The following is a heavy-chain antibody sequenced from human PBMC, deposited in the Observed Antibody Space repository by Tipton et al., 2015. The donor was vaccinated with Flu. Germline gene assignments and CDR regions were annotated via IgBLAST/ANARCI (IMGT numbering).Heavy chain of an antibody. D-gene: IGHD4-23*01. J-gene: IGHJ4*02. CDR2: ISHDGTNK. CDR1: GFTFSSYA. Sequence: SLRLSCSASGFTFSSYALHWVRQAPGKGLEWVAVISHDGTNKYYADSVKGRFTISRDNSKHTLYLQMNSLRAEDTAVYYCARGGGGPSDYWGQGILVIVSS. CDR3: ARGGGGPSDY. V-gene: IGHV3-30-3*01.